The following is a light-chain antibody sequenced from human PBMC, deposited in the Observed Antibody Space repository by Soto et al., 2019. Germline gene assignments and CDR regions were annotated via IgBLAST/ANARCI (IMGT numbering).Light chain of an antibody. Sequence: DIVMTQSPDSLAVSLGERATINCESSQSVLYRPTNPHCLAWYQQKPGQPPRLLIYWATIRGSGVPDRFSGSGSGTDFTLSIIDLQAEDVAVYFFQQYCDTPWTFGRGTKVEI. CDR2: WAT. CDR3: QQYCDTPWT. J-gene: IGKJ1*01. CDR1: QSVLYRPTNPHC. V-gene: IGKV4-1*01.